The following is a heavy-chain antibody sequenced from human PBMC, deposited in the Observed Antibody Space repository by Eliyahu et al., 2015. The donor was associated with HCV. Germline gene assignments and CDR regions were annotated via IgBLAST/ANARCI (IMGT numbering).Heavy chain of an antibody. CDR3: ASEALSIAAAGTSDYYYYGMDV. CDR1: GYTFTSYX. D-gene: IGHD6-13*01. Sequence: QVQLVQSGAEVKKPGASVXVSCKASGYTFTSYXIXWVRQATGQGLEWMGWMNPNSGNTGYAQKFQGRVTMTRNTSISTAYMELSSLRSEDTAVYYCASEALSIAAAGTSDYYYYGMDVWGQGTTVTVSS. CDR2: MNPNSGNT. V-gene: IGHV1-8*01. J-gene: IGHJ6*02.